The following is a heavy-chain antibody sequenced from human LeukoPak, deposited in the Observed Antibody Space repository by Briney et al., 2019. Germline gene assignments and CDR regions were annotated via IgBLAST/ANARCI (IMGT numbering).Heavy chain of an antibody. Sequence: GGSLRLSCAASGFTFSSYGMHWVRQAPGKGLEWVAVISYDGSNKYYADSVKGRFTISRDNSKNTLYLQMNSLRAEDTAVYYCAKEYYDSSGYYEVLDYWGQGTLVTVSS. J-gene: IGHJ4*02. V-gene: IGHV3-30*18. CDR2: ISYDGSNK. CDR3: AKEYYDSSGYYEVLDY. D-gene: IGHD3-22*01. CDR1: GFTFSSYG.